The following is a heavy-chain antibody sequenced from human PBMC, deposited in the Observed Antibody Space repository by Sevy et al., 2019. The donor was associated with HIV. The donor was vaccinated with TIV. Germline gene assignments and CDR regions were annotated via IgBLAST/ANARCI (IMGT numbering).Heavy chain of an antibody. Sequence: SETLSLTCTVSGGSISSYYRTWIRQSPGKGLECIGYLYYNGRTIYNPSLTSRVTISVDTSKNQFSLGLSSVTAADTAVYFCARAGGTTDWGMDVWGQGTTVTVSS. V-gene: IGHV4-59*01. CDR2: LYYNGRT. D-gene: IGHD1-1*01. CDR1: GGSISSYY. CDR3: ARAGGTTDWGMDV. J-gene: IGHJ6*02.